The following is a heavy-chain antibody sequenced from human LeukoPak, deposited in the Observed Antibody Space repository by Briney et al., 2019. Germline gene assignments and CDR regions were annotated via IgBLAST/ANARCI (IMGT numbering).Heavy chain of an antibody. CDR3: AFTYYYDSSQNWLDP. V-gene: IGHV1-24*01. Sequence: ASVKVSCKVSGYTLTELSMHWVRQAPGKGLEWMGGFDPEDGETIYAQKFQGRVTMTEDTSTDTAYMELSSLRSEDTAVYYCAFTYYYDSSQNWLDPWGQGTLVTVSS. J-gene: IGHJ5*02. CDR2: FDPEDGET. D-gene: IGHD3-22*01. CDR1: GYTLTELS.